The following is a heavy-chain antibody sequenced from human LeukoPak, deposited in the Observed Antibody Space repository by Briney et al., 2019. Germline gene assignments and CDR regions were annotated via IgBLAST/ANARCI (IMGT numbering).Heavy chain of an antibody. Sequence: SESLSLSCAGYGGSLMGYYWSWIRQPPGKGLEWIWEINRSGSTNYNPSLKSRVTISVDTPKNRFPLQLSPVTVADTTVYYCASAGRDGYNYRYWGQGTLVTVSS. J-gene: IGHJ4*02. CDR2: INRSGST. D-gene: IGHD5-24*01. V-gene: IGHV4-34*01. CDR3: ASAGRDGYNYRY. CDR1: GGSLMGYY.